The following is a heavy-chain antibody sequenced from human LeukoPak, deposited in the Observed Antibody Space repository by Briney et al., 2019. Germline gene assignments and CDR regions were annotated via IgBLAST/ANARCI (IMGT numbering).Heavy chain of an antibody. V-gene: IGHV3-23*01. J-gene: IGHJ6*02. Sequence: GSLILSCVASGFTFSSYAMSWVRQAPGKGLGWVSGVSGSGGSTYYADSGKGRFTISRDKSENTLYLQMNSLRAEDTAVYYCANGLRSSSLQPGMDVWGQGTTVTVSS. CDR1: GFTFSSYA. D-gene: IGHD6-13*01. CDR3: ANGLRSSSLQPGMDV. CDR2: VSGSGGST.